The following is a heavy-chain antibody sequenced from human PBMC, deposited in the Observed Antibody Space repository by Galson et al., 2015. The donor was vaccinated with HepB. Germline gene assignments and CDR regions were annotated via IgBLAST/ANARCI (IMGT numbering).Heavy chain of an antibody. Sequence: PTQTLTLTCTFSGFSLSTSGMCVSWIRQPPGKALEWLARIDWDDDKYYSTSLKTRLTISKDTSKNQVVLTMTNMDPVDTATYYCARITQMPGFGELHDYYYYGMDVWGQGTTVTISS. V-gene: IGHV2-70*11. CDR3: ARITQMPGFGELHDYYYYGMDV. D-gene: IGHD3-10*01. CDR2: IDWDDDK. CDR1: GFSLSTSGMC. J-gene: IGHJ6*02.